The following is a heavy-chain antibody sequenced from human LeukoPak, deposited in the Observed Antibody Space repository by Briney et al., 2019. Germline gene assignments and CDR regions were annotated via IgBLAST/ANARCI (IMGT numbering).Heavy chain of an antibody. Sequence: PGGSLRLSCAASGFIFTNYFMSWVRQAPGKGLEWVASIKHDGSEKYYVDSVRGRFTTSRDNTMNSLYLQMSSLRAEDTAVYCATDRGWRTSGYYLYYFEYWGQGTLVTFSS. CDR3: ATDRGWRTSGYYLYYFEY. V-gene: IGHV3-7*01. D-gene: IGHD3-3*01. CDR1: GFIFTNYF. CDR2: IKHDGSEK. J-gene: IGHJ4*02.